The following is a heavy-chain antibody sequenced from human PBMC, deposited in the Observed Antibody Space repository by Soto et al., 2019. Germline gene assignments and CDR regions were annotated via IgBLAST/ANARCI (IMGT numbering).Heavy chain of an antibody. CDR1: EFTVSGHA. Sequence: EVQVLESGGGLVQPGGSLRLSCEGSEFTVSGHAMTWIRQAPGKGPEWVSTITADGGTYYADSVKGRFAMSRDTSENTLYLQMNSLGVEDTAAYYCAPHVSCSGGSCQYDAFAIRGQGTMVTVSS. D-gene: IGHD2-15*01. J-gene: IGHJ3*02. CDR3: APHVSCSGGSCQYDAFAI. CDR2: ITADGGT. V-gene: IGHV3-23*01.